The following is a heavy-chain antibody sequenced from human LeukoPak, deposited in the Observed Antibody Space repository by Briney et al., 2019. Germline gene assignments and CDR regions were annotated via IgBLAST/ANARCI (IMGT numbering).Heavy chain of an antibody. CDR3: AAGYSFGDY. D-gene: IGHD5-18*01. V-gene: IGHV3-30*03. Sequence: PGGSLRPSCAASGFTFSSYGMHWVRQAPGKGLEWVAVISYDGSNKYYADSVKGRFTISRDNSKNTLYLQMNSLRAEDTAVYYCAAGYSFGDYWGQGTLVTVSS. J-gene: IGHJ4*02. CDR1: GFTFSSYG. CDR2: ISYDGSNK.